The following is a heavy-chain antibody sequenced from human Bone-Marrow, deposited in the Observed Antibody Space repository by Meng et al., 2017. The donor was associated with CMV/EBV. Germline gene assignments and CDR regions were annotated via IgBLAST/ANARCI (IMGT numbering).Heavy chain of an antibody. CDR2: ISSSGSTI. CDR3: ARDRYYDSSWKPAFDI. J-gene: IGHJ3*02. Sequence: GGSLRLSCTASGFTFDDHTMSWVRQAPGKGLEWVSYISSSGSTIYYADSVKGRFTISRDNAKNSLYLQMNSLRAEDTAVYYCARDRYYDSSWKPAFDIWGQGTMVTVSS. V-gene: IGHV3-48*03. D-gene: IGHD3-22*01. CDR1: GFTFDDHT.